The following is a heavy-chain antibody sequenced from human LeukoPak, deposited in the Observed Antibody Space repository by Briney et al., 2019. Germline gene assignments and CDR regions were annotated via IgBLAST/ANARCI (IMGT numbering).Heavy chain of an antibody. CDR3: ARSRDYYYGSGSYYIPFDY. D-gene: IGHD3-10*01. CDR2: IYSGGST. V-gene: IGHV3-53*01. CDR1: GFTVSSTY. J-gene: IGHJ4*02. Sequence: PGGSLRLSCAASGFTVSSTYMSWVRQAPGKGLEWVSVIYSGGSTYYADSVKGRFTISRDNSKNTLYLQMNSLRAEDTAVYYCARSRDYYYGSGSYYIPFDYWGQGTLVTVSS.